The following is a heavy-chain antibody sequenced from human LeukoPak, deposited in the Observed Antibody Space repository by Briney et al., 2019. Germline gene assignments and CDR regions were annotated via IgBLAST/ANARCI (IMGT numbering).Heavy chain of an antibody. J-gene: IGHJ4*02. CDR3: ARYYYDSSGYYYDY. V-gene: IGHV4-59*12. CDR2: IYHSGST. Sequence: SETLSLTCTVSGGSISSYYWSWIRQPPGKGLEWIGYIYHSGSTYYNPSLKSRVTISVDRSKNQFSLKLSSVTAADTAVYYCARYYYDSSGYYYDYWGQGTLVTVSS. CDR1: GGSISSYY. D-gene: IGHD3-22*01.